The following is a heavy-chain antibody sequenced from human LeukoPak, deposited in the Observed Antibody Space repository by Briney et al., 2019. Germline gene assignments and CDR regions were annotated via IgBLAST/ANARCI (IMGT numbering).Heavy chain of an antibody. CDR1: GGSISSYY. Sequence: PSETLSLTCTVSGGSISSYYWSWIRQPPGKGLDWIGSIYHSGSTYYNPSLKSRVTISVDTSKNHFSLKLSSVTAADTAVYYCAKLVSRAGYCSGGTCYFDYWGPGSLVTVPS. D-gene: IGHD2-15*01. V-gene: IGHV4-59*04. CDR2: IYHSGST. J-gene: IGHJ4*02. CDR3: AKLVSRAGYCSGGTCYFDY.